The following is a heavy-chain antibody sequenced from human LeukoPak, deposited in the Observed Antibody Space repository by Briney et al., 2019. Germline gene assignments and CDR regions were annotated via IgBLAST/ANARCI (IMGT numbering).Heavy chain of an antibody. CDR3: ASLVLYYYDSSGQGVDY. CDR2: INPNSGGT. CDR1: GYTFTGYY. V-gene: IGHV1-2*02. D-gene: IGHD3-22*01. J-gene: IGHJ4*02. Sequence: ASVKVSCKASGYTFTGYYMHWVRQAPGQGLEWMGWINPNSGGTNYAQKFQGRVTMTRDTSISTAYMELSRLRSDDTAVYYCASLVLYYYDSSGQGVDYWGQGTLVTVSS.